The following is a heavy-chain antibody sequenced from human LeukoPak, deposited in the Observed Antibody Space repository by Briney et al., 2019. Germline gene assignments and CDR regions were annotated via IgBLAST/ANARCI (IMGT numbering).Heavy chain of an antibody. D-gene: IGHD2-2*01. CDR2: INPNSGGT. CDR3: ARVPLYCSSTSCPYGMDV. CDR1: GYTFTGYY. V-gene: IGHV1-2*02. J-gene: IGHJ6*02. Sequence: GASVKVSCKASGYTFTGYYMHWVRHAPGQGLEWMGWINPNSGGTNYAQKFQGRVTMTRDTSISTAYMELSRLRSDDTAVYYCARVPLYCSSTSCPYGMDVWGQGTTVTVSS.